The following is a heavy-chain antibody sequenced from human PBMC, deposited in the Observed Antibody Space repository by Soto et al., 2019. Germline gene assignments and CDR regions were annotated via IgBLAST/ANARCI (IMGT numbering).Heavy chain of an antibody. V-gene: IGHV1-58*02. J-gene: IGHJ6*02. D-gene: IGHD1-26*01. CDR3: SADHPHMAMGWPV. CDR2: IVVVSGST. Sequence: QMQLVQSGPEVKEPGTSVRVSCRASGFDFGSFGIQFLRQTRGRGLEWIGWIVVVSGSTNYARHFQGRVAISRDMSSNTAYLDLHDLKSDDTAEYFCSADHPHMAMGWPVWGQGTTVTVSS. CDR1: GFDFGSFG.